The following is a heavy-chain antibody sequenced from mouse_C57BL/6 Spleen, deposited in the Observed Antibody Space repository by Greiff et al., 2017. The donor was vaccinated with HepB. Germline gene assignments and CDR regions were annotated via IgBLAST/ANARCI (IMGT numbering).Heavy chain of an antibody. Sequence: EVQLQQSGPELVKPGASVKISCKASGYTFTDYYMNWVKQSHGKSLEWIGDINPNNGGTSYNQKFKGKATLTVDKSSSTAYMELRSLTSEDSAVYYCARSPITTVVAPDYWGQGTTLTVSS. CDR1: GYTFTDYY. D-gene: IGHD1-1*01. J-gene: IGHJ2*01. CDR3: ARSPITTVVAPDY. V-gene: IGHV1-26*01. CDR2: INPNNGGT.